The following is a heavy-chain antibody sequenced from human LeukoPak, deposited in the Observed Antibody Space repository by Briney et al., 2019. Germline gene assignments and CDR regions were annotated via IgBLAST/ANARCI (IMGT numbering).Heavy chain of an antibody. D-gene: IGHD1/OR15-1a*01. CDR1: GYTFTGYY. J-gene: IGHJ6*02. V-gene: IGHV1-2*02. Sequence: ASVKVSCKASGYTFTGYYIHWVRQAPGQGLEWMGWLNPNSGGTNYAQKFQGRVTMTRDTSISTAYMNLNRLRSDDTAMYYCARDHSTNGLYAMGVWGQGTTVTVS. CDR3: ARDHSTNGLYAMGV. CDR2: LNPNSGGT.